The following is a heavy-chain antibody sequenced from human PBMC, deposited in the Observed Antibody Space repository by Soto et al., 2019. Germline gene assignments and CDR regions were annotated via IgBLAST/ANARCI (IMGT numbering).Heavy chain of an antibody. D-gene: IGHD5-12*01. CDR1: GGSISSYY. CDR3: ARPADGYSGYDPFYFDY. J-gene: IGHJ4*02. Sequence: QVQLQESGPGLVKPSETLSLTCTVSGGSISSYYWSWIRQPPGKGLEWIGYIYYSGSTNYNPSLKSRVTISVDTSKNQFSLKLSSVTAADTAVYYCARPADGYSGYDPFYFDYWGQGTLVTVSS. CDR2: IYYSGST. V-gene: IGHV4-59*08.